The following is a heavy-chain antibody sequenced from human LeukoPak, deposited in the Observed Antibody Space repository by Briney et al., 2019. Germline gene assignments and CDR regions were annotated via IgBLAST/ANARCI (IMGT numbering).Heavy chain of an antibody. J-gene: IGHJ4*02. Sequence: LETLSLTCSVSGGSISRSTYYWGWIRQPPGKGLEWIATINYSGTTHYIPSLNSRVTISVDTSKNQFSLKLSSVTAADTAVYYCARPNIRYCSGGACSNDGSDYWGQGTLVTVSS. D-gene: IGHD2-15*01. CDR2: INYSGTT. CDR3: ARPNIRYCSGGACSNDGSDY. CDR1: GGSISRSTYY. V-gene: IGHV4-39*07.